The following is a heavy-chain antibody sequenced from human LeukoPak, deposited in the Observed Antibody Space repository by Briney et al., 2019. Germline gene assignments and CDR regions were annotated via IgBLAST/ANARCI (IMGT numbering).Heavy chain of an antibody. V-gene: IGHV4-34*01. CDR3: ARGRPNYYYMDV. J-gene: IGHJ6*03. Sequence: SETLSLTCAVYGVSFSGYYWSWIRQPPGKGLEWIGEINHSGSTNYNPSLKSRVTISVDTSKNQFSLKLSSVTAADTAVYYCARGRPNYYYMDVWGKGTTVTVSS. CDR2: INHSGST. D-gene: IGHD6-6*01. CDR1: GVSFSGYY.